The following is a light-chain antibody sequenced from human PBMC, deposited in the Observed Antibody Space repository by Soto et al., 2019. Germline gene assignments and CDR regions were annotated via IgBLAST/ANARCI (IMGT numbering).Light chain of an antibody. J-gene: IGKJ4*01. CDR2: DAS. CDR3: QQRYNWPPVT. V-gene: IGKV3-11*01. Sequence: EIVLTQSPATLSLSPGERATLSCRASQSVSGCLAWYQQKPGQAPRLLIYDASNRATGIPARFSGSGSGTDFKLRISSLEPEDCAVYYCQQRYNWPPVTFGGGTKVEIK. CDR1: QSVSGC.